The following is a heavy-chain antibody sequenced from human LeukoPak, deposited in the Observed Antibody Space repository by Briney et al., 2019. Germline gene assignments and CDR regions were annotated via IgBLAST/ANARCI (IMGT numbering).Heavy chain of an antibody. CDR3: ARWTNYHAFDI. CDR1: VFTVTYNY. V-gene: IGHV3-53*01. CDR2: LYSHGAT. Sequence: GGSLRLSCAASVFTVTYNYRTWLRQAPGKGLEWVSLLYSHGATNYADSVKGRFTISRDDSKNTVYLQMNGLRAEDTAVYFCARWTNYHAFDIWGQGTMVTVSS. J-gene: IGHJ3*02. D-gene: IGHD1-7*01.